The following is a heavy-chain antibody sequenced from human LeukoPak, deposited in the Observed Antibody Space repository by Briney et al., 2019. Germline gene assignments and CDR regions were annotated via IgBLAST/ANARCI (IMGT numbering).Heavy chain of an antibody. Sequence: PSETLSLTCAVSGGSISSGGYSWSWIRQPPGKGLEWIGYIYHSGSTYYNPSLKSRVTISVDRSKNQFSLKLSSVTAADTAVYLCCKGVIFSSNRRHGRKWLGPLGQGTLGNV. D-gene: IGHD2-2*01. V-gene: IGHV4-30-2*01. CDR3: CKGVIFSSNRRHGRKWLGP. CDR1: GGSISSGGYS. J-gene: IGHJ5*01. CDR2: IYHSGST.